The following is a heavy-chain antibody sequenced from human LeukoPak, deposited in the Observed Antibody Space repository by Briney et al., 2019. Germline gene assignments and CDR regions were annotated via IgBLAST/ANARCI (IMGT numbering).Heavy chain of an antibody. V-gene: IGHV1-69*04. Sequence: SVKVSCKASGGTFSSYAISWVRQAPGQGLEWMGRIIPILGIANYAQKFQGRVTITADKSTSTAYMELSSLRSEDTAVYYCARFWSSYGDYGDYYYGMDVWGQGTTVTVSS. D-gene: IGHD4-17*01. CDR2: IIPILGIA. J-gene: IGHJ6*02. CDR1: GGTFSSYA. CDR3: ARFWSSYGDYGDYYYGMDV.